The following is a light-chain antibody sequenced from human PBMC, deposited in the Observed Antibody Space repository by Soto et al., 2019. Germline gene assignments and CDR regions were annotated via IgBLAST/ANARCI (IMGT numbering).Light chain of an antibody. CDR1: SSDVGGYNY. V-gene: IGLV2-8*01. J-gene: IGLJ2*01. Sequence: QSALTQPPSASGSPGQSVTISCTGTSSDVGGYNYVSWYQQHPGKAPKLMIYEVSKRPSGVPDRFSGSKSGNTASLTVSGLQAEDEADYYCSSYASSNNLGFGGGTKVTVL. CDR3: SSYASSNNLG. CDR2: EVS.